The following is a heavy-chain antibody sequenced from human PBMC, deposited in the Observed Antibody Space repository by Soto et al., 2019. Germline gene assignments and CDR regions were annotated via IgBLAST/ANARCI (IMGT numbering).Heavy chain of an antibody. V-gene: IGHV4-31*03. J-gene: IGHJ2*01. D-gene: IGHD3-22*01. CDR1: GGSISSGGYY. CDR2: IYYSGST. CDR3: ARDPGTMIVVVTRPYWYFDL. Sequence: QVQLQESGPGLVKPSQTLSLTCTVSGGSISSGGYYWSWIRQHPGKGLEWIGYIYYSGSTYYNPSLKSRVTISVDTSKNQFSLKLSSVIAADTAVYYCARDPGTMIVVVTRPYWYFDLWGRGTLVTVSS.